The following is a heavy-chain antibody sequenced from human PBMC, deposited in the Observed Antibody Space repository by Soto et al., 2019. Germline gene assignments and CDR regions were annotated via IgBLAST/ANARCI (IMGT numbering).Heavy chain of an antibody. Sequence: EVQLVETGGGLIQPGGSLRLSCAASGFTVSSNYMSWVRQAPGKGLEWVSGIYSGGSTYYADSVKGRFTISRDNAKNTLYLQRNSLRAEDTAVYYCASRYSYGGFDIWGQGTMVTVSS. D-gene: IGHD5-18*01. CDR1: GFTVSSNY. CDR3: ASRYSYGGFDI. CDR2: IYSGGST. J-gene: IGHJ3*02. V-gene: IGHV3-53*02.